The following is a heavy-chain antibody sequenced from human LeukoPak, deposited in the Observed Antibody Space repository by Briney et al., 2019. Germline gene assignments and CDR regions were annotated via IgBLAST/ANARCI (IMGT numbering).Heavy chain of an antibody. CDR2: ISAYNGNT. Sequence: ASVTVSCTASGYTFTSYGISWVRQAPGQGLEWMGWISAYNGNTNYAQKLQGRVTMTTDTSTSTAYMELRSLRSDDTAVYYCARGCYVVVTAKCVIDYWGQGTLVTVSS. CDR1: GYTFTSYG. CDR3: ARGCYVVVTAKCVIDY. D-gene: IGHD2-21*02. V-gene: IGHV1-18*01. J-gene: IGHJ4*02.